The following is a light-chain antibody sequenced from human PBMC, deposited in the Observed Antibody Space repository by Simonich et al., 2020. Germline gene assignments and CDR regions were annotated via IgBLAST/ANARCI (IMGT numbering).Light chain of an antibody. CDR2: DAS. J-gene: IGKJ5*01. V-gene: IGKV3-11*01. CDR1: KSVSSY. Sequence: EIVLTQSPATLSLSPGERATLSCRASKSVSSYLAWYQQKPGQAPRLLLYDASNRATGIPARFSGSGSGTDFTLTISSLEPEDFAVYYCQQRSNWITFGQGTRLEIK. CDR3: QQRSNWIT.